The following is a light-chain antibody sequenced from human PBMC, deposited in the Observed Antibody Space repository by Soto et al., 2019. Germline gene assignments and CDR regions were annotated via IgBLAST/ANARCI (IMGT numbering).Light chain of an antibody. CDR2: GAS. V-gene: IGKV1-17*03. J-gene: IGKJ5*01. CDR3: LQHNFYPPT. CDR1: QGMHKY. Sequence: DIQMTQSPSAMSASVGDRVTITCRASQGMHKYLAWFQQKPGKVPKRLIYGASSLQSGVPSRFSGSGSGTEFTLTISSLQPEDFATYYCLQHNFYPPTFGQGTRLE.